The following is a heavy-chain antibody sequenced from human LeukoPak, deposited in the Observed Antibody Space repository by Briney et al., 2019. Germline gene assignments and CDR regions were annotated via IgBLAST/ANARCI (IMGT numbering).Heavy chain of an antibody. V-gene: IGHV4-4*07. CDR3: ARGMAAAYDYNWFDP. CDR1: GGSISSYY. CDR2: IYASGTT. Sequence: PSETPSLTCTVSGGSISSYYWSWIRQSAGKGLEWIGRIYASGTTRYNPSLNSRVTMSVDTSKNQFSLKLNSVTAADTAVYFCARGMAAAYDYNWFDPWGQGALVTVSS. J-gene: IGHJ5*02. D-gene: IGHD5-12*01.